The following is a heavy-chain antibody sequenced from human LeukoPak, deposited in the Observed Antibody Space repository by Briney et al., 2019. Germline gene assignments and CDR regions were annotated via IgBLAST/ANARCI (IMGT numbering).Heavy chain of an antibody. CDR1: GFTFSDHW. V-gene: IGHV3-7*01. CDR3: ARGGSYHHY. CDR2: IKQDGSEK. J-gene: IGHJ4*02. D-gene: IGHD1-26*01. Sequence: GGSLRLSCAASGFTFSDHWMTWVPQAPGKGLEWVARIKQDGSEKNDVDAAKGQFTISRDNTKNSLYLQMNSLRAEDTAVYYCARGGSYHHYWGQGTLVTVSS.